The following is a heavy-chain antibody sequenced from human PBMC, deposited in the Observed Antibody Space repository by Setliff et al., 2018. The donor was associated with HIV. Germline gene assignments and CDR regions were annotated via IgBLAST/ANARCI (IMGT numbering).Heavy chain of an antibody. CDR1: GGSFSDNY. CDR2: INHSGRT. D-gene: IGHD6-25*01. V-gene: IGHV4-34*01. J-gene: IGHJ4*02. Sequence: PSETLSLTCAVYGGSFSDNYWSWIRQSPGKGLEWIGEINHSGRTKYSPSLKSRVTISVDTSKNQFSLKLSSVTASDTAVYYCARYSPRGYTLTGPYWGQGTLVTVSS. CDR3: ARYSPRGYTLTGPY.